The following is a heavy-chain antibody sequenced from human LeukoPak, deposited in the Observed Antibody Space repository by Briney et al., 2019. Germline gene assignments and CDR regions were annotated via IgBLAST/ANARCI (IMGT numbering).Heavy chain of an antibody. CDR3: ARVGLSGWPNWFDP. Sequence: PSETLSLTCTVSGGSISSYYWSWIRQPAGKGLEWIGRIYPSGSTNYNPSLKSRVTMTVNTSKNQFSLKLRYVTAADRAVYYCARVGLSGWPNWFDPWGQGTLVTVSS. D-gene: IGHD6-19*01. CDR1: GGSISSYY. J-gene: IGHJ5*02. V-gene: IGHV4-4*07. CDR2: IYPSGST.